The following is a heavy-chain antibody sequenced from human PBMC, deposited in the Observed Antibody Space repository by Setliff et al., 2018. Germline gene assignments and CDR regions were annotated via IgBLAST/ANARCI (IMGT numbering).Heavy chain of an antibody. CDR3: ARVAIMGPPS. Sequence: VKVSCKASAKTFTAYYVHWVRQAPGQGLEWMGWINPNSGGTNYAQKFQGRVTMAWDTSISTAYMDLSRLTSDDTATYYCARVAIMGPPSWGQGTLVTVSS. CDR2: INPNSGGT. CDR1: AKTFTAYY. J-gene: IGHJ5*02. D-gene: IGHD3-16*01. V-gene: IGHV1-2*02.